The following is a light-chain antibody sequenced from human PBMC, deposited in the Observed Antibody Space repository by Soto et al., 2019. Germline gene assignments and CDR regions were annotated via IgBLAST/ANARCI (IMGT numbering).Light chain of an antibody. CDR3: QQYNGYPCT. V-gene: IGKV1-5*03. CDR1: QSINDW. CDR2: KAS. Sequence: DIQVTQSPSTLSASVGDRVTITCRASQSINDWLAWYQQKPGQAPKLRIYKASGLESGVPSRFSGSGPGTEFTLTISSLQPDDFATDDCQQYNGYPCTFGQGTKVEIK. J-gene: IGKJ1*01.